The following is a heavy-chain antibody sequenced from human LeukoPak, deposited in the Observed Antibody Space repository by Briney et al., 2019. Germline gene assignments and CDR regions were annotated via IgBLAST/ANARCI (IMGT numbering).Heavy chain of an antibody. D-gene: IGHD2-2*02. CDR2: MNPDSGNT. V-gene: IGHV1-8*03. J-gene: IGHJ5*01. Sequence: ASVKVSCKASGYTFTSYGISWVRQAPGQGLEWMGWMNPDSGNTGYAQKFPGRVTVTRITSISTAYMELSSLRSEDTAVYYCARVHRRCSSTSCYRAAWFDSWGQGTLVTVSS. CDR3: ARVHRRCSSTSCYRAAWFDS. CDR1: GYTFTSYG.